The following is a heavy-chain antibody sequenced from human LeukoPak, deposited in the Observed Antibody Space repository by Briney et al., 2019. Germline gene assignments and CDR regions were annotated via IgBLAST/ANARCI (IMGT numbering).Heavy chain of an antibody. CDR1: GYTFTGYY. J-gene: IGHJ4*02. D-gene: IGHD6-13*01. Sequence: GASVKVSCKASGYTFTGYYMHWVRQAPGQGLEWMGRINPNSGGTNYAQTFQGRVTITRDTSISTPYMDLRRLRSDDTPVYHCAQAAGEINFDYWGQGTLVTVSS. V-gene: IGHV1-2*06. CDR3: AQAAGEINFDY. CDR2: INPNSGGT.